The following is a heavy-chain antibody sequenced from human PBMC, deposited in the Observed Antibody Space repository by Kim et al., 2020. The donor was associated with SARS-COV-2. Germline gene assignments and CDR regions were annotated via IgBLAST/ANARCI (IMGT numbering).Heavy chain of an antibody. J-gene: IGHJ6*02. Sequence: NPSLKSRVTISVDTSKNQFSLKLSSVTAADTAGYYCARHYGSTFTYGMDVWGQGTTVTVSS. D-gene: IGHD3-10*01. V-gene: IGHV4-31*02. CDR3: ARHYGSTFTYGMDV.